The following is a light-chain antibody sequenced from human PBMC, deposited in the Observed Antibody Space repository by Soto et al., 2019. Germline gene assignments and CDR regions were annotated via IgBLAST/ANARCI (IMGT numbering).Light chain of an antibody. J-gene: IGKJ4*01. CDR2: AAS. CDR1: QGISSY. CDR3: QQLLT. Sequence: DIQLTQSPSFLSASVGDRVTITCRASQGISSYLAWYQQKPGKAPKLLIYAASTSQSGVPSRFSGSGSGTEFTLTISSLQPEDFATYYCQQLLTFGGGTKVEIK. V-gene: IGKV1-9*01.